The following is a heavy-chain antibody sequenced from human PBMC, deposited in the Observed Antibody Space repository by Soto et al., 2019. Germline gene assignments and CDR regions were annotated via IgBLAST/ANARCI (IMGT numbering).Heavy chain of an antibody. Sequence: QVQLQESGPGLVKPSQTLSLTCTVSGGSVSSGNYCSSWIRQSPDKGLEWIGHIYDGGSTYSNPSVNSRVSISVDTSMNQFALQLRTVIAAVTAVYYCTRGPSGDKVDDWGQGTLVTVSS. CDR2: IYDGGST. J-gene: IGHJ4*02. V-gene: IGHV4-30-4*01. D-gene: IGHD7-27*01. CDR3: TRGPSGDKVDD. CDR1: GGSVSSGNYC.